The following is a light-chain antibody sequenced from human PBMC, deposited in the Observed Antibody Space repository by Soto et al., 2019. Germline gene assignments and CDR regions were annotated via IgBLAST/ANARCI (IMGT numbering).Light chain of an antibody. V-gene: IGLV2-11*01. CDR2: DVI. CDR3: CSYAGSYSFV. J-gene: IGLJ3*02. Sequence: QSVLTQHRSVSGSPGQSVTISCTGTSSDVGGYNYVSWYQQHPGKAPRLMIYDVIRRPSGVPDRFSGSKSGNTASLTISGLQAEDEADYYCCSYAGSYSFVFGGGTKLTVL. CDR1: SSDVGGYNY.